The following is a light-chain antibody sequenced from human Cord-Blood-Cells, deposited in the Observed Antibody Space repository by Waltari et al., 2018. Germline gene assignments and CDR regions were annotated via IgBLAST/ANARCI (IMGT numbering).Light chain of an antibody. J-gene: IGKJ3*01. CDR3: QQYNNWPFT. Sequence: EIVMTQSPATLSVSPGERATLSCRASQSFSSNLAWYQQKPGQAPRLLFYGASTRATGIPARFSGSGSGTEFTLTISSLQSEDFAVYYCQQYNNWPFTFGPGTKVDIK. CDR1: QSFSSN. V-gene: IGKV3-15*01. CDR2: GAS.